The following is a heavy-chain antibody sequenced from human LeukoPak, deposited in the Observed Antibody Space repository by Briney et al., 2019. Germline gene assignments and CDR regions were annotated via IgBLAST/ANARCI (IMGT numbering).Heavy chain of an antibody. CDR1: GGSISSSSYY. V-gene: IGHV4-39*07. CDR2: IYYSGST. CDR3: AKSNGCGLVDI. J-gene: IGHJ3*02. Sequence: SETLSLTCTVSGGSISSSSYYWGWIRQPPGKGLEWIGSIYYSGSTYYNPSLKSRVTISVDTSKNQFSLKLSSVTAADTAVYYCAKSNGCGLVDIWGQGTMVTVSS. D-gene: IGHD2-21*01.